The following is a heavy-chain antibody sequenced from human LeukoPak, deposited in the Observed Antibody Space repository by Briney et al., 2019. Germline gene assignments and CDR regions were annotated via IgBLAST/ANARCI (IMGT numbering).Heavy chain of an antibody. Sequence: GGSLRLSCAASGFTFSSYSMNWVRQAPGKGLEWVSSISSSSSYVYYADSVKGRFTISRDNAKNSLYLQMNSLRAEDTAVYYCARVWEGIGGYCSGGSCYSIDYWGQGTLVTVSS. J-gene: IGHJ4*02. V-gene: IGHV3-21*01. CDR2: ISSSSSYV. CDR1: GFTFSSYS. CDR3: ARVWEGIGGYCSGGSCYSIDY. D-gene: IGHD2-15*01.